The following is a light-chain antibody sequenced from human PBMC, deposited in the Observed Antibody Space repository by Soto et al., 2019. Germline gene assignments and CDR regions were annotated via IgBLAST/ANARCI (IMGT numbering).Light chain of an antibody. Sequence: QSALTQPGAVSGSPGQSITIACTGSSSDIGGFHYVSWYQQYPGKAPKLIIFEVSNRPSGVSHRFSGSKSGNTASLTISELQTEDEADYYCCSYAGSYTFHVFGTGTKVTVL. J-gene: IGLJ1*01. CDR3: CSYAGSYTFHV. CDR2: EVS. CDR1: SSDIGGFHY. V-gene: IGLV2-14*01.